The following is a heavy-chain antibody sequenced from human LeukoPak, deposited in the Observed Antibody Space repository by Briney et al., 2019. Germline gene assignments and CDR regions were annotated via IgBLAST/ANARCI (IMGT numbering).Heavy chain of an antibody. CDR1: GYTFTGYY. Sequence: ASVKVSCKASGYTFTGYYMHWVRQAPGQGLEWMGWINPNSGGTNYAQKFQGRVTMTRDTSISTAYMELSRLRSDDTAVYYCARERYGDLSINWFDPWGQGTLVTVSS. V-gene: IGHV1-2*02. J-gene: IGHJ5*02. CDR3: ARERYGDLSINWFDP. D-gene: IGHD4-17*01. CDR2: INPNSGGT.